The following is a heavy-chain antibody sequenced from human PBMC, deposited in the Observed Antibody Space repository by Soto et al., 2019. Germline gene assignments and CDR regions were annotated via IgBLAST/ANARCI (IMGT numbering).Heavy chain of an antibody. J-gene: IGHJ5*02. CDR1: GFTFSSYG. Sequence: QVQLVESGGGVVQPGRSLRXXCAXSGFTFSSYGMHWVRQAPGKGLEWVAVISYDGSNKYYADSVKGRFXVXXXXXXXXXXXXMNSLRAEDTAMYYCAEDRPWFDPWGQGTLVTVXS. V-gene: IGHV3-30*18. CDR3: AEDRPWFDP. CDR2: ISYDGSNK.